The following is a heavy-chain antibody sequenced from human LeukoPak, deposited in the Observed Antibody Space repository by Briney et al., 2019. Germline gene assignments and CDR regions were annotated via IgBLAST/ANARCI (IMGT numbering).Heavy chain of an antibody. CDR1: GFTFSNSA. Sequence: GGSLRLSCAASGFTFSNSAMSWVRQAPGKGLEWVSTLSGSGITTYYADSVKGRFTISRDNSKNTLYPQMNSLRAEDTAVYYCAKGIYSSGWSYFDYWGHGTLVNVSS. J-gene: IGHJ4*01. CDR3: AKGIYSSGWSYFDY. V-gene: IGHV3-23*01. CDR2: LSGSGITT. D-gene: IGHD6-19*01.